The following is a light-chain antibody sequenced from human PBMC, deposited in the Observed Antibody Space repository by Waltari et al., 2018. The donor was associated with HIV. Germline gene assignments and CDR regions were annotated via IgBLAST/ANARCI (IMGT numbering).Light chain of an antibody. V-gene: IGKV3-20*01. Sequence: VLTPSPGTLSLSPGERSTLACGATHKLYSRYVAWDQQRPGQAPRLLIYAGNRRAARLPDSFAGSGSGRDFSLTISRLEPEDFEVYYCHQYTGLPRTFGQGTKV. J-gene: IGKJ1*01. CDR2: AGN. CDR3: HQYTGLPRT. CDR1: HKLYSRY.